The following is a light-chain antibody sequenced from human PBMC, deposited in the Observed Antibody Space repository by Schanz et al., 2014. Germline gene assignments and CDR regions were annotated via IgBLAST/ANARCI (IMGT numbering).Light chain of an antibody. CDR2: GNS. Sequence: QSVLTQPPSVSGAPGQRVTISCTGSSSNIGAGYVLHWYQQLPGTAPKLLIYGNSNRPSGVPDRFSGSRSGTSASLAITGLQAEDEAHYFCSSYIRTNTPGVGFGGGTKLTVL. CDR1: SSNIGAGYV. CDR3: SSYIRTNTPGVG. V-gene: IGLV1-40*01. J-gene: IGLJ2*01.